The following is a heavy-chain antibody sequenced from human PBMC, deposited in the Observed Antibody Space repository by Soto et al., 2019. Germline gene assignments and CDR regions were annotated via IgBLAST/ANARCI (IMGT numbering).Heavy chain of an antibody. J-gene: IGHJ4*02. Sequence: QVRLVQYGPEVRRPGASVTVSCKASGYTFTHYFIHWVRRAPGQGLEWMGYINPKSGDTHYSQTFRGRVSMTVDTSTDTASVGLSSLKSDDTAVYFCARVPGHKNSRGDFWGQGTPITVSS. CDR1: GYTFTHYF. CDR3: ARVPGHKNSRGDF. V-gene: IGHV1-2*02. D-gene: IGHD3-10*01. CDR2: INPKSGDT.